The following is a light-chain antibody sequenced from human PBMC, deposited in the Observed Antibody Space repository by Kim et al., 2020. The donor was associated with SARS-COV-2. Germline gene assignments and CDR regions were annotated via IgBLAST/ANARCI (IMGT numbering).Light chain of an antibody. V-gene: IGLV2-18*02. J-gene: IGLJ3*02. CDR2: EVS. CDR1: SSDVGSYNR. CDR3: SSYTSSSTWV. Sequence: GQSATISGTGTSSDVGSYNRVSWYQQPPGTAPKLMIYEVSNRPSGVPDRFSGSKSGNTASLTISGLQAEDDADYYCSSYTSSSTWVFGGGTQLTVL.